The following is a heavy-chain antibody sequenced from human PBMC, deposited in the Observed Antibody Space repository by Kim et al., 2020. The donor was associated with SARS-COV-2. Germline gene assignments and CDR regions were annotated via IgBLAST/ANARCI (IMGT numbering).Heavy chain of an antibody. CDR2: IYYSGST. D-gene: IGHD3-10*01. Sequence: SETLSLTCTVSGGSISSYYWSWIRQPPGKGLEWIGYIYYSGSTNYNPSLKSRVTISVDTSKNQFSLKLSSVTAADTAVYYCATNAYGSGSYSGRGIDYWGQGTLVTVSS. V-gene: IGHV4-59*01. CDR3: ATNAYGSGSYSGRGIDY. CDR1: GGSISSYY. J-gene: IGHJ4*02.